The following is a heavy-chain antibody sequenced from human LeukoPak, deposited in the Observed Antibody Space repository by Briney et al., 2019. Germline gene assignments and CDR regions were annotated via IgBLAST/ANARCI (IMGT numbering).Heavy chain of an antibody. J-gene: IGHJ5*02. CDR1: GGSISSYY. D-gene: IGHD3-9*01. V-gene: IGHV4-59*08. CDR3: ARVPGVYYDRLTGYGSGWFDP. CDR2: VYHSGST. Sequence: SETLSLTCTVSGGSISSYYWSWIRQPPGKGLEWIGTVYHSGSTYYNPSLRSRVTISVETSKNQFSLKVRSMTAADTAVYYCARVPGVYYDRLTGYGSGWFDPWGQGTLVTVSS.